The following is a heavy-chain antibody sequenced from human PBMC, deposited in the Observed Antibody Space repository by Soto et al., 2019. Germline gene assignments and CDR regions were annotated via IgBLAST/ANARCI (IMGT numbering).Heavy chain of an antibody. Sequence: SETLSLTCTVSGGSISSSTYYWGWIRQPPGKGLEWIGNIYSSGSTYYNPSLKSRVTISTDTSKNQFSLKLRSVTAADTAVYYCARRIGYCSGGSCTPYYFDYWGQGTLVTVYS. V-gene: IGHV4-39*01. CDR3: ARRIGYCSGGSCTPYYFDY. CDR2: IYSSGST. CDR1: GGSISSSTYY. D-gene: IGHD2-15*01. J-gene: IGHJ4*02.